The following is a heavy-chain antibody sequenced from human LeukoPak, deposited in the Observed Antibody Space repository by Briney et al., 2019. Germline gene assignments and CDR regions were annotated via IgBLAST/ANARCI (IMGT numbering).Heavy chain of an antibody. D-gene: IGHD2-21*02. CDR3: ARDLRDHVVVTAIYDY. CDR1: GFTFSSYE. Sequence: GGSLRLSCAASGFTFSSYEMNWVRQAPGKGLEGVSYISDSGSTIYYADSVKGRFTISRDNAKNSLYLQMNSLRAEDTAVYYCARDLRDHVVVTAIYDYWGQGTLVTVSS. CDR2: ISDSGSTI. V-gene: IGHV3-48*03. J-gene: IGHJ4*02.